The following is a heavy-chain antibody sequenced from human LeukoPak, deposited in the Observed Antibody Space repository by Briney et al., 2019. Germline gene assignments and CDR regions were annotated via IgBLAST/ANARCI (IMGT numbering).Heavy chain of an antibody. V-gene: IGHV3-7*04. CDR3: AGGALDY. CDR1: GFTFSDYW. CDR2: ISQDGREQ. Sequence: GGSLRLSCAASGFTFSDYWMSWVRQAPGQGLEWVAKISQDGREQRFVDSVKGRFTISRDNAKNLLFLQMDSLRAEDTAVYHCAGGALDYWGPGTLVTVSS. J-gene: IGHJ4*02.